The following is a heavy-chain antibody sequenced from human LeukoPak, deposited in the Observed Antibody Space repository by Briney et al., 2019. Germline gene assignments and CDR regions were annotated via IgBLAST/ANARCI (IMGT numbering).Heavy chain of an antibody. D-gene: IGHD6-19*01. CDR1: GFTFSYYS. CDR2: ISSSGRSI. J-gene: IGHJ4*02. CDR3: ARDDSAWYAY. Sequence: PGGSLRLSCAASGFTFSYYSMNWVRQAPGKGLEWVSYISSSGRSIYYADSVKGRFTISRDNAKNSLYLQMNSLRAEDTAVYYCARDDSAWYAYWGPGTLVTVSS. V-gene: IGHV3-48*04.